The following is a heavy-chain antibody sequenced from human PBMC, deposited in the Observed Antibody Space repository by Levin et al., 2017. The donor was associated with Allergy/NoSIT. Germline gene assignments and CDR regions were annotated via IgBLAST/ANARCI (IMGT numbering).Heavy chain of an antibody. V-gene: IGHV3-49*03. D-gene: IGHD3-3*02. J-gene: IGHJ4*02. CDR3: TRDHFRPGDYFDY. CDR2: IRSKAYGGTA. Sequence: GGSLRLSCTGSGFTFGDYAMNWFRQAPGKGLEWVGFIRSKAYGGTAECAPSVKGRFTVSRDDSENIAYLQMNTPKTEDTGVYYCTRDHFRPGDYFDYWGQGVLVTVSS. CDR1: GFTFGDYA.